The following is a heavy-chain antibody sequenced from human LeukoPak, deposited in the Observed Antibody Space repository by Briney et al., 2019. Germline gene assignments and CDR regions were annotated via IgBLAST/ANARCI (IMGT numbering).Heavy chain of an antibody. J-gene: IGHJ3*02. CDR2: IYHSGST. CDR3: AREVYCSGGSYSLDAFDI. D-gene: IGHD2-15*01. CDR1: GYSISSGYY. Sequence: SETLSLTCTVSGYSISSGYYWGWIRQPPGKGLEWIGSIYHSGSTYYNPSLKSRVTISVDTSKNQFSLKLSSVTAADTAVYYCAREVYCSGGSYSLDAFDIWGQGTMVTVSS. V-gene: IGHV4-38-2*02.